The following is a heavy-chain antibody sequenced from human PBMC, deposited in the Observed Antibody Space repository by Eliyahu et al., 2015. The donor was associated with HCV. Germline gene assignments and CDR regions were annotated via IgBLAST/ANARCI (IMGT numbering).Heavy chain of an antibody. D-gene: IGHD6-19*01. CDR2: LSGRAVTYM. CDR3: ERGATGWYDPDPFDI. J-gene: IGHJ3*02. V-gene: IGHV3-21*02. CDR1: GFDFSSYP. Sequence: EVQLVESGGGLVKPGGXLRLSCAASGFDFSSYPMXWVRQAPGKGLEWVSSLSGRAVTYMYYGDSVKGRFTISRDNAKNSLYLQMNSLRVEDTAVYYCERGATGWYDPDPFDIWGQGTLVTVSS.